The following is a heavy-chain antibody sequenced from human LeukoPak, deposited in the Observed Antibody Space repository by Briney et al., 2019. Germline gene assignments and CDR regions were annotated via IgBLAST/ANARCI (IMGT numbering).Heavy chain of an antibody. V-gene: IGHV3-30*03. CDR2: ISYDGSNK. D-gene: IGHD6-13*01. CDR1: GFTFSSYG. CDR3: SAAGFDY. J-gene: IGHJ4*02. Sequence: GGSLRLSCAASGFTFSSYGMHWVRQAPGKGLEWVAVISYDGSNKYYADSVKGRFTISRDNSKNTLYPQMNSLRAEDMAVYYCSAAGFDYWGQGTLVTVSS.